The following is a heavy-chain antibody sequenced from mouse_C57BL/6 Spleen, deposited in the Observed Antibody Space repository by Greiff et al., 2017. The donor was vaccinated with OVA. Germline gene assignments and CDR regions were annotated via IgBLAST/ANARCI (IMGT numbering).Heavy chain of an antibody. Sequence: EVQLVESGAELVKPGASVKLSCTASGFNIKDYYMHWVKQRTEQGLEWIGRIDPEDGETKYAPKFQGKATITADTSSNTAYLQLSSLTSEDTAVYYWARSEAGRVYYFDYWGQGTTLTVSS. CDR2: IDPEDGET. V-gene: IGHV14-2*01. CDR1: GFNIKDYY. D-gene: IGHD4-1*01. J-gene: IGHJ2*01. CDR3: ARSEAGRVYYFDY.